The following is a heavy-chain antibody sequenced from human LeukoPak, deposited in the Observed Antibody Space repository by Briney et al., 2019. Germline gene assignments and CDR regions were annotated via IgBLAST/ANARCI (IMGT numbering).Heavy chain of an antibody. J-gene: IGHJ5*02. CDR1: GFTFSSYS. D-gene: IGHD4-17*01. V-gene: IGHV3-21*04. CDR3: ARTVGYGDYHWFDP. CDR2: ISSSSSYI. Sequence: GSLRLSCAASGFTFSSYSMNWVRQAPGKGLEWVSSISSSSSYIYYADSVKGRFTISRDNSKNTLYLQMNSLRAEDTAVYYCARTVGYGDYHWFDPWGQGTLVTVSS.